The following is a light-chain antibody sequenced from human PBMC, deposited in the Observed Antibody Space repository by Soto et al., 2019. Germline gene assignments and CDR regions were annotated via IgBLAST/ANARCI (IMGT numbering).Light chain of an antibody. CDR2: GAS. CDR3: QQYGTSPT. Sequence: EIVLTQSPGTLSLFPGERATLSCRASQSLITRYLAWYQQKPGQAPRLLIYGASSRATGIPDRFSGSGSGTDFTITISRLETEDFAVYSCQQYGTSPTFGQGTRLEIK. V-gene: IGKV3-20*01. J-gene: IGKJ5*01. CDR1: QSLITRY.